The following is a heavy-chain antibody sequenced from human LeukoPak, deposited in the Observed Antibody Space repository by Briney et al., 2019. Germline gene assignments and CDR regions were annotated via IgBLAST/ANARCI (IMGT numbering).Heavy chain of an antibody. CDR1: GGSISSYY. J-gene: IGHJ2*01. V-gene: IGHV4-59*01. CDR3: ARNGGSYLRGYWYFDL. D-gene: IGHD1-26*01. Sequence: SETMSLTCTVSGGSISSYYWSWIRQPPGKGLEWIGYIYYSGSTNYNPALKSRVTISVDTSKNQFSLKLSSVTAADTAVYYCARNGGSYLRGYWYFDLWGRGTLATVSS. CDR2: IYYSGST.